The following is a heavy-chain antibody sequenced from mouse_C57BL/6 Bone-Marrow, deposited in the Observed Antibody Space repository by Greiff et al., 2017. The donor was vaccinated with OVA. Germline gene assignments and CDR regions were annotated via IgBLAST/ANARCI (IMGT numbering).Heavy chain of an antibody. CDR3: ARRDGYYWFAY. CDR1: GFTFSSYG. V-gene: IGHV5-6*02. J-gene: IGHJ3*01. Sequence: DVKLQESGGDLVKPGGSPKLSCAASGFTFSSYGMSWVRQTPDKRLEWVATISSGGSYTYYPDSVKGRFTISRDNAKNTLYLQMSSLKSEDTAMYYCARRDGYYWFAYWGQGTLVTVSA. D-gene: IGHD2-3*01. CDR2: ISSGGSYT.